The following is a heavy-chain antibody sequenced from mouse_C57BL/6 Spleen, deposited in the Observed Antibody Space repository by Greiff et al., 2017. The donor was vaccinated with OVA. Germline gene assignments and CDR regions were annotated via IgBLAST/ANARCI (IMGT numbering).Heavy chain of an antibody. V-gene: IGHV1-52*01. J-gene: IGHJ3*01. D-gene: IGHD6-2*01. CDR2: IDPSDSET. Sequence: VQLQQPGAELVRPGSSVKLSCKASGYTFTSYWMHWVKQRPIQGLEWIGNIDPSDSETHYNQKFKDKATLTVDKSSSTAYMQLSSLTSEDSAVYYCARFSYRSWFAYWGQGTLVTVSA. CDR3: ARFSYRSWFAY. CDR1: GYTFTSYW.